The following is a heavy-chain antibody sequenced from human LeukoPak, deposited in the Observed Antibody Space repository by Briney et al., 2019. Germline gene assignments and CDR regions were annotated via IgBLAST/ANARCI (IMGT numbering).Heavy chain of an antibody. CDR1: GGSISSSNW. J-gene: IGHJ4*02. D-gene: IGHD3-22*01. Sequence: PSETLSLTCAVSGGSISSSNWWSWVRQPPGKGLEWIGEIYHSGSTNYNPSLKSRVTISVDKSKNQFSLKLSSVTAADTAVYYCAYYYDSSGYYYWSGFDYWGQGTLVTVSS. CDR3: AYYYDSSGYYYWSGFDY. V-gene: IGHV4-4*02. CDR2: IYHSGST.